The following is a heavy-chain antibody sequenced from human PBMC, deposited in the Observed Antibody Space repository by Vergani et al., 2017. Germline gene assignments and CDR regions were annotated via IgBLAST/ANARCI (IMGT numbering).Heavy chain of an antibody. CDR1: GYSFTSYW. D-gene: IGHD3-10*01. CDR3: ARSRITMVRGVIILDAFDI. Sequence: EVQLVQSGAEVKKPGESLKISCKGSGYSFTSYWIGWVRQMPGKGLEWMGIIYPGDSDTRYSPSFQGQVTISADKSISTAYLQWSSLKASDTAMYYCARSRITMVRGVIILDAFDIWGQGTMVTVSS. CDR2: IYPGDSDT. V-gene: IGHV5-51*01. J-gene: IGHJ3*02.